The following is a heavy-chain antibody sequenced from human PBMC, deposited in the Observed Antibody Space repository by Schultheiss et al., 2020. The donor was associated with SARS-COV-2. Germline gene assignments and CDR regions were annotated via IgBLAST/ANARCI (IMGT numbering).Heavy chain of an antibody. CDR3: AKDVLRFLGEGGYHYMDV. CDR2: ISWNSGSI. Sequence: GGSLRLSCAASGFTFSHYGFHWVRQAPGKGLEWVSGISWNSGSIGYADSVKGRVTISRDNSKSTLYLQMNSLRDEDTAVYYCAKDVLRFLGEGGYHYMDVWGKGTTVTVSS. J-gene: IGHJ6*03. CDR1: GFTFSHYG. D-gene: IGHD3-3*01. V-gene: IGHV3-NL1*01.